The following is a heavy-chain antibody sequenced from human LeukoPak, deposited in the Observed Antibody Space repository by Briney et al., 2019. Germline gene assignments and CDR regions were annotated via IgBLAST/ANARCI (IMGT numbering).Heavy chain of an antibody. V-gene: IGHV3-48*03. Sequence: GGSLRLSCAASGFAFSSYDMNWVRQAPGKGLEWISHISTSARTIYYADSVKGRFTISRDTAKNFVYLQMTSLRVEDTAIYYCARDGYSGTPFDYWGQGTLVTVS. CDR3: ARDGYSGTPFDY. CDR2: ISTSARTI. D-gene: IGHD1-26*01. CDR1: GFAFSSYD. J-gene: IGHJ4*02.